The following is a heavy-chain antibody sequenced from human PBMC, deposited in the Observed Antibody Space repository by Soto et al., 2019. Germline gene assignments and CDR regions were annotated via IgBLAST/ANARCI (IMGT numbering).Heavy chain of an antibody. CDR2: ISGSGGST. V-gene: IGHV3-23*04. CDR3: AKDKSVGYCSGGSCDGGGY. D-gene: IGHD2-15*01. Sequence: EVQLVESGGGLVQPGGSLRLSCAASGFTFSSYAMSWVRQAPGKGLEWVSAISGSGGSTYYADSVKGRFTISRDNSKNTLYLQMNSLRAEDTAVYYCAKDKSVGYCSGGSCDGGGYWGQGTLVTVSS. CDR1: GFTFSSYA. J-gene: IGHJ4*02.